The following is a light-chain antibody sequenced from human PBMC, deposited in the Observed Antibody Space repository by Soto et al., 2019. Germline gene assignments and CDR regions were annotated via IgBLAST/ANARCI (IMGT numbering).Light chain of an antibody. CDR2: GAS. CDR1: QSVSSD. J-gene: IGKJ4*01. V-gene: IGKV3-15*01. CDR3: QQYNNWPPLT. Sequence: IVMTQSPATLSVSPVDRATLYFRASQSVSSDLAWYQQKPGQAPRLLIYGASTRATGIPARFSGSGSGTEFTLTISSLQSEDFAVYYRQQYNNWPPLTFGGGTKVDIK.